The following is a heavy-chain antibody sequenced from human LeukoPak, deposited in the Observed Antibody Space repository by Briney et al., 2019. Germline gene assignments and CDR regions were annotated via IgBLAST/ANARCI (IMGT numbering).Heavy chain of an antibody. V-gene: IGHV3-21*01. CDR3: ARGCSSGWYSGSY. CDR2: ISSSSNNI. D-gene: IGHD6-19*01. CDR1: GFTFSSYS. Sequence: PGGSLRLSRAASGFTFSSYSMNWVRQAPGKGLEWVSSISSSSNNIYYANSVKGRFTISRDNAKNSLYLQMNSLRAEDTAVYYCARGCSSGWYSGSYWGQGTLVTVSS. J-gene: IGHJ4*02.